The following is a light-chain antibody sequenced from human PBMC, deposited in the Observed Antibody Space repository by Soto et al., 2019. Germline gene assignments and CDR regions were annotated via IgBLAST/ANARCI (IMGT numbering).Light chain of an antibody. CDR3: QQYGSSGT. V-gene: IGKV3-20*01. Sequence: EIVLTQSPGTLSLSPGERATLSCRASQSVSNNYLAWYQQQPGPAPRLLIYGASNRATGIPDRFSGSGSGTDFTLTISRLEHEYFAVYYCQQYGSSGTFGQGTKVEIK. CDR2: GAS. J-gene: IGKJ1*01. CDR1: QSVSNNY.